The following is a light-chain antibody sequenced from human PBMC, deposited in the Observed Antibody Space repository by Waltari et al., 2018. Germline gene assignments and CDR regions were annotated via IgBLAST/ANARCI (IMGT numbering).Light chain of an antibody. CDR2: WNN. Sequence: QSVLTQPPSASGAPGQRVTISCSGSTSNIGQNYLYWFQYLPGAAPKLLIYWNNQRPSGVRDRCSGSKSGTSGSLAISGRRSEDEAEYFCAAWDDRLSGYVFAAGTKVNVL. V-gene: IGLV1-47*01. J-gene: IGLJ1*01. CDR3: AAWDDRLSGYV. CDR1: TSNIGQNY.